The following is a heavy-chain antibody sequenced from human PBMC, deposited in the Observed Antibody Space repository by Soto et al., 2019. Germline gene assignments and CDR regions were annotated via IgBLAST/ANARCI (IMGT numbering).Heavy chain of an antibody. V-gene: IGHV4-39*01. CDR2: IYYSGST. J-gene: IGHJ5*02. CDR1: GCSISSDY. D-gene: IGHD2-21*02. Sequence: PSETLSLTCTFSGCSISSDYWSLIRQPPGKGLEWIGSIYYSGSTYYNPSLKSRVTVSVDTSKNQFSLKLSSVTAADTAVYYCARHPSDFWFDPWGQGTLVTVSS. CDR3: ARHPSDFWFDP.